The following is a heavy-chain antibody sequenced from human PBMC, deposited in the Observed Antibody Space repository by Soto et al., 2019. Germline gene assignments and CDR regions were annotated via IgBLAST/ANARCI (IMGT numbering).Heavy chain of an antibody. Sequence: SGPTLVNPTQTLTLTCTFSGFSLSTSGVGVGWIRQPPGKALEWLALIYWDDDKRYSPSLKSRLTITKDTSKNQVVLTMTNMDPVDTATYYCAHSLRIPYLSYYYGSGRTTFSYYFDYWGQGTLVTVSS. D-gene: IGHD3-10*01. J-gene: IGHJ4*02. V-gene: IGHV2-5*02. CDR3: AHSLRIPYLSYYYGSGRTTFSYYFDY. CDR2: IYWDDDK. CDR1: GFSLSTSGVG.